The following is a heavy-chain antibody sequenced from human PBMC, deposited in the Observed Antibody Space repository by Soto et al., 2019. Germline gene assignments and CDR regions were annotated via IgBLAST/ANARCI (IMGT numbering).Heavy chain of an antibody. CDR1: GYTFTDYY. Sequence: QEQLVQSGAEVKKPGASLKVSCKASGYTFTDYYIHWVRQAPGQGLEWVGWINPDRGGTNLAQRFQGRVTMNSDTSSNTAYMEFSSVRSDDTAVYYCAIRTGQMAIISEFDGDWFFEIWGRGTLVTVS. CDR2: INPDRGGT. D-gene: IGHD2-21*01. V-gene: IGHV1-2*02. J-gene: IGHJ2*01. CDR3: AIRTGQMAIISEFDGDWFFEI.